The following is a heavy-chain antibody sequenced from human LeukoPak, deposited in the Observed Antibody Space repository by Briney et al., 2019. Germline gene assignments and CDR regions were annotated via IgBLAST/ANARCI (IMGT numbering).Heavy chain of an antibody. CDR3: ARDPPRGYGMDV. CDR1: GGSISSGDYY. CDR2: IYYSGST. J-gene: IGHJ6*02. V-gene: IGHV4-30-4*01. Sequence: KPSQTLSLTCTVSGGSISSGDYYWSWIRQPPGKGLEWIGYIYYSGSTYYNPSLKSRVTISVDKSKNQFSLKLSSVTAADTAVYYCARDPPRGYGMDVWGPGITVAVSS.